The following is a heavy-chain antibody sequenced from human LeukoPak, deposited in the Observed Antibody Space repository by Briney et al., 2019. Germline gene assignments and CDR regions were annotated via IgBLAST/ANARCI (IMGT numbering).Heavy chain of an antibody. CDR3: ARLPPRYGFPDY. CDR1: GGSISSSSYY. D-gene: IGHD5-18*01. V-gene: IGHV4-39*01. J-gene: IGHJ4*02. Sequence: PSETLSLTCTVSGGSISSSSYYWDWIRQPPGKGLEWIGSIYYSGSTYYNPSLKSRVTISVDTSKNQFSLKLSSVTAADTAVYYCARLPPRYGFPDYWGQGTLVTVSS. CDR2: IYYSGST.